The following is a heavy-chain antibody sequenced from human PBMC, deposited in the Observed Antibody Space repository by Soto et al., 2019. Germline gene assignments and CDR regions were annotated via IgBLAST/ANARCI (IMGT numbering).Heavy chain of an antibody. J-gene: IGHJ4*02. D-gene: IGHD3-9*01. CDR3: GKDLPRTRYDILTGFYNGLDY. V-gene: IGHV1-69*06. CDR1: GGTFSSYA. CDR2: IIPIFGTA. Sequence: SVKVSCKASGGTFSSYAISWVLQAPGQGLEWMGGIIPIFGTANYAQKFQGRVTITADKSTSTAYMELSSLRAEDTAVYYCGKDLPRTRYDILTGFYNGLDYWGQGTLVTVS.